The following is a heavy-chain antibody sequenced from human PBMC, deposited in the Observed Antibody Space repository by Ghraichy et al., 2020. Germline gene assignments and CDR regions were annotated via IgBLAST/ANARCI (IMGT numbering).Heavy chain of an antibody. Sequence: SETLSLTCTVSGGSISSSSYYWSWIRQPAGKGLEWIGRIYTSGSTNYNPSLKSRVTMSVDTSKNQFFLKLSSVTAADTAVYYCARDNPRSDTVTTIFRYFDLWGRGTLVTVSS. V-gene: IGHV4-61*02. D-gene: IGHD4-11*01. CDR2: IYTSGST. CDR1: GGSISSSSYY. J-gene: IGHJ2*01. CDR3: ARDNPRSDTVTTIFRYFDL.